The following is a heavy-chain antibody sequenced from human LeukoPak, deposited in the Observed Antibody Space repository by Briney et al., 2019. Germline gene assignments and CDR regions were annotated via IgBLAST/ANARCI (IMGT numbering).Heavy chain of an antibody. CDR1: GYRFTSDW. CDR2: IYPGDSDT. V-gene: IGHV5-51*01. J-gene: IGHJ5*02. Sequence: GESLKISCKGSGYRFTSDWIGWVRQMPGKGLEWMGIIYPGDSDTRYSPSFQGQVTISADKSISTAYLQWSSPKASDTAMYYCARHEGGQLVWDNWFDPWGQGTLVTVSS. D-gene: IGHD6-6*01. CDR3: ARHEGGQLVWDNWFDP.